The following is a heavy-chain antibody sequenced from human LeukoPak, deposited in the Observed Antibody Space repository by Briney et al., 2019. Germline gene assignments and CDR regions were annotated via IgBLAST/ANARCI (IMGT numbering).Heavy chain of an antibody. CDR3: AKDWGYDSSGRLNY. J-gene: IGHJ4*02. CDR1: GFTFSSYG. D-gene: IGHD3-22*01. Sequence: GRSLRLSCAASGFTFSSYGMHWVRQAPGKGLEWVAVIWYDGSNKYYEDSVKGRFTISRDNSKNTLYLQMNSLRAEDTAVYYCAKDWGYDSSGRLNYWGQGTLVTVSS. V-gene: IGHV3-33*06. CDR2: IWYDGSNK.